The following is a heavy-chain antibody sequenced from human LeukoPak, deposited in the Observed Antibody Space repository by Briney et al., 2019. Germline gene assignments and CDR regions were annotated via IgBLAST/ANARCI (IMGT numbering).Heavy chain of an antibody. V-gene: IGHV3-20*04. D-gene: IGHD3-10*01. Sequence: TGGSLRLSCAASGFTFSTHAMNWVRQAPGKGLEWVSGINWNGGTTGYADSVKGRFTISRDNAKNSLFLQMNSLRAEDTALYYCARGGRYCYGSGSYYGMDVWGQGTTVTVSS. CDR1: GFTFSTHA. J-gene: IGHJ6*02. CDR2: INWNGGTT. CDR3: ARGGRYCYGSGSYYGMDV.